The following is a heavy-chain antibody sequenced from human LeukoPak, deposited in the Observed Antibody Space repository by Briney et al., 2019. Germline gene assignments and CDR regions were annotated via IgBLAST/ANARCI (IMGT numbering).Heavy chain of an antibody. CDR3: ARDLNYYDSSGYGH. D-gene: IGHD3-22*01. CDR2: IYSGGSP. CDR1: GFTFSTNY. Sequence: GGSLRLSCAASGFTFSTNYMSWVRQAPGKGLEWVSVIYSGGSPHYADSVKGRFTISRDNSKNTLYLQMNSLRAEDTAVYYCARDLNYYDSSGYGHWGQGTLVTVSS. V-gene: IGHV3-53*01. J-gene: IGHJ4*02.